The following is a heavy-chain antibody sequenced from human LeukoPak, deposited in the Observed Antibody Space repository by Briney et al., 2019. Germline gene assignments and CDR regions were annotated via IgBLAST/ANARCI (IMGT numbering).Heavy chain of an antibody. D-gene: IGHD3-10*02. CDR1: GFTFSSYG. CDR3: AELGITMIGGV. V-gene: IGHV3-23*01. CDR2: ISGSGGNT. J-gene: IGHJ6*04. Sequence: GGSLRLSCAASGFTFSSYGMSWVRQPPGKGLEWVSIISGSGGNTSYADSVKGRFTISRDISKNTLYLQMNSLRAEDTAVYYCAELGITMIGGVWGKGTTVTISS.